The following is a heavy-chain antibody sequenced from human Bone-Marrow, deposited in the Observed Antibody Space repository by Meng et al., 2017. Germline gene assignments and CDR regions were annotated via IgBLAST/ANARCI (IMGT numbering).Heavy chain of an antibody. V-gene: IGHV1-2*02. J-gene: IGHJ5*02. Sequence: ASVKVSCKASGYTFTGYYMHWLRQAPGQGLEWMGWISPNSGGTNYAQKFQGRVTMTRDASISTAYMELSRLRSDDTAVYYCARESSSSWYFFPGLVRWFDPWGQGTLVTVSS. CDR1: GYTFTGYY. CDR2: ISPNSGGT. D-gene: IGHD6-13*01. CDR3: ARESSSSWYFFPGLVRWFDP.